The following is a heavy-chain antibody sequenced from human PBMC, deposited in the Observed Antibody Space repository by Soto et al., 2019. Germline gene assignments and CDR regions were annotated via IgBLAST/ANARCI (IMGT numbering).Heavy chain of an antibody. J-gene: IGHJ4*02. V-gene: IGHV1-18*01. CDR3: ARDTPPVDY. D-gene: IGHD2-15*01. CDR1: GYTFTSYG. Sequence: QVQLVQSGAEVKKPGASVKVSCKASGYTFTSYGISWARQAPGQGLEWMGWISTYNGNTNYAQKLQGRVTITTDTTTSTASMELRRLRSEDTAVYYCARDTPPVDYRGQGTLVTVSS. CDR2: ISTYNGNT.